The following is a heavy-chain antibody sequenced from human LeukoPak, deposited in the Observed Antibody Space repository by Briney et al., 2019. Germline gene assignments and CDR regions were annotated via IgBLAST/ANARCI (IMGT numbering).Heavy chain of an antibody. J-gene: IGHJ5*02. V-gene: IGHV4-61*02. CDR3: ARQGAASYQTSRLNWFDP. Sequence: SETLSLTCTVSGGSISSGSYYWSWIRQPAGKGLEWIGRIYTSGSTNYNPSLKSRVTISVDTSKDQFSLKLSSVTAADTAVYYCARQGAASYQTSRLNWFDPWGQGTLVTVSS. CDR2: IYTSGST. CDR1: GGSISSGSYY. D-gene: IGHD2-2*01.